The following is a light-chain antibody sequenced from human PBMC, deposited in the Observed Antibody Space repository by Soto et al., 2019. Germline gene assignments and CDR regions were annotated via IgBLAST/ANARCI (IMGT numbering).Light chain of an antibody. Sequence: DIQVTQSPSSLAASLGDRVTISCRACPIIRTILNWYQQKQGQVPRLRIYGASSWQSEVPSRFSASGSETDFTLSISSLQREDFATYYCQQSYSTPHTFGQGTKLEIK. CDR3: QQSYSTPHT. CDR1: PIIRTI. V-gene: IGKV1-39*01. J-gene: IGKJ2*01. CDR2: GAS.